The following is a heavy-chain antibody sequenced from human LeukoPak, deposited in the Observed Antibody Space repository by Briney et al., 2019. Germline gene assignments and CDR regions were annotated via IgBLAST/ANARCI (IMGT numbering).Heavy chain of an antibody. CDR1: GFTFSSYS. D-gene: IGHD6-13*01. V-gene: IGHV3-21*01. Sequence: GGSLRLSCAASGFTFSSYSMNWVRQAPGKGLEWVSSISSSSSYIYYADSVKGRFTISRDNAKNSLYLQMNSLRAEDAAVYYCARDFPRYSSWYGKLDAFDIWGQGTMVTVSS. CDR2: ISSSSSYI. J-gene: IGHJ3*02. CDR3: ARDFPRYSSWYGKLDAFDI.